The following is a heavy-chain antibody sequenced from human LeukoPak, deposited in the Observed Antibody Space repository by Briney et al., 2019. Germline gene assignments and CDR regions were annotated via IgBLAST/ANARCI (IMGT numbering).Heavy chain of an antibody. J-gene: IGHJ4*02. CDR3: AKDFSYYYDSSGYFSDY. D-gene: IGHD3-22*01. CDR1: GFTFSSYA. Sequence: QAGGSLRLSCAASGFTFSSYAMSWVRQAPGKGLGWVSAISGSGGSTYYADSVKGRFTISRDNSKNTLYLQMNSLRAEDTAVYYCAKDFSYYYDSSGYFSDYWGQGTLVTVSS. V-gene: IGHV3-23*01. CDR2: ISGSGGST.